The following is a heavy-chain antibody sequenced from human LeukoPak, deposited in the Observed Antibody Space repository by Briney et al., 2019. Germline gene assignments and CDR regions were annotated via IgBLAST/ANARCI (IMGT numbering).Heavy chain of an antibody. CDR3: ARLDQYYGSGSYYNGGLLLNYYYYYGMDV. CDR1: GGSISSYY. CDR2: IYYSGST. D-gene: IGHD3-10*01. V-gene: IGHV4-59*08. J-gene: IGHJ6*02. Sequence: PSETLSLTCTVFGGSISSYYWSWIRQPPGKGLEWIGYIYYSGSTNYNPSLKSRVTISVDTSKNQFSLKLSSVTAADTAVYYCARLDQYYGSGSYYNGGLLLNYYYYYGMDVWGQGTTVTVSS.